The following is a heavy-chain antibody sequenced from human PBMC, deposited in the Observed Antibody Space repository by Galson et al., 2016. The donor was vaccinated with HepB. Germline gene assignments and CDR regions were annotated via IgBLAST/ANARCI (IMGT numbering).Heavy chain of an antibody. D-gene: IGHD4-23*01. J-gene: IGHJ2*01. Sequence: SLRLSCAASGFTFSTYAMSWVRRAPGKGLEWVSTISGSGGETNYADSVKGRFAFSRDNSKNTLSLQMTSLGAEDTAVYYCASGTTVTTPNSFWYFDLWGRGTLVTVSS. CDR1: GFTFSTYA. V-gene: IGHV3-23*01. CDR3: ASGTTVTTPNSFWYFDL. CDR2: ISGSGGET.